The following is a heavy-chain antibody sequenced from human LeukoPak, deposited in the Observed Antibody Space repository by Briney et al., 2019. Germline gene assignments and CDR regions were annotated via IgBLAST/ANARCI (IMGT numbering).Heavy chain of an antibody. CDR3: ARGTGIAVAADYWYFDL. Sequence: KPSETLSLTCAVYGGSSSGYYWSWIRQPPGKGLEWIGEINHSGSTNYNPSLKSRVTISVDTSKNQFSLKLSSVTAADTAVYYCARGTGIAVAADYWYFDLWGRGTLVTVSS. J-gene: IGHJ2*01. CDR2: INHSGST. V-gene: IGHV4-34*01. D-gene: IGHD6-19*01. CDR1: GGSSSGYY.